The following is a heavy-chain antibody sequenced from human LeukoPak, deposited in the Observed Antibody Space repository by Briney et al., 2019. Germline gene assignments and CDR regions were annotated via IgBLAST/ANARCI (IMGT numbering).Heavy chain of an antibody. CDR3: AKARDSAAAGTDY. V-gene: IGHV3-23*01. Sequence: GGSLRLPCAASGFTFSNYAMSWVRQAPGKGLEWVSTTSGVTTYYADSVKGRFTISRDNSMNTLYLQMDSLRAEDTAVYYCAKARDSAAAGTDYWGQGTLVTVSS. D-gene: IGHD6-13*01. CDR2: TSGVTT. CDR1: GFTFSNYA. J-gene: IGHJ4*02.